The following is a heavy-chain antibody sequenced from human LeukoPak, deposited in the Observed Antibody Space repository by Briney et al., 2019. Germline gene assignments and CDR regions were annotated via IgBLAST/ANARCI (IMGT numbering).Heavy chain of an antibody. CDR1: GGTFTSYA. D-gene: IGHD6-13*01. V-gene: IGHV1-18*01. Sequence: ASVKVSCKASGGTFTSYAISWVRQAPGQGLEWMGWISAYNGNTNYAQKLQGRVTMTTDTSTSTAYMELRSLRSDDTAVYYCARARGAGIGYYFDYWGQGTLVTVSS. CDR2: ISAYNGNT. CDR3: ARARGAGIGYYFDY. J-gene: IGHJ4*02.